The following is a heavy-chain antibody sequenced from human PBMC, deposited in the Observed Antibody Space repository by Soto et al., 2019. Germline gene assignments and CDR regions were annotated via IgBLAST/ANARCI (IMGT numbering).Heavy chain of an antibody. CDR1: GYAFTNYY. J-gene: IGHJ6*02. CDR3: ARKRYTYRNSGLDV. V-gene: IGHV1-46*01. Sequence: QAHLEQSGTEVKNPGASVKVSCKASGYAFTNYYMHWVRQTPGQGLEWVGVINPIDASTRYTQKFQQRFTLSTNTSTSTVYLELSSLKSYDTAVFYCARKRYTYRNSGLDVWGQGTTVIVSS. D-gene: IGHD5-18*01. CDR2: INPIDAST.